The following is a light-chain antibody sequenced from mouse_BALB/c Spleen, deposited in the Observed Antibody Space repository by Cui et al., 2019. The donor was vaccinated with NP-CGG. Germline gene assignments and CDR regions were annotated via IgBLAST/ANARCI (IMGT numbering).Light chain of an antibody. CDR3: ALWYSNHWV. CDR1: TGAVTTTNY. CDR2: GIN. J-gene: IGLJ1*01. Sequence: HAFVTQVSGLTTSPGETVTLTCRSSTGAVTTTNYANWVQEKPDHLFTGLIGGINNRVPGAPARFSGSLIGDKAALTITGAQTEDEAIYFCALWYSNHWVFGGGTKLTVL. V-gene: IGLV1*01.